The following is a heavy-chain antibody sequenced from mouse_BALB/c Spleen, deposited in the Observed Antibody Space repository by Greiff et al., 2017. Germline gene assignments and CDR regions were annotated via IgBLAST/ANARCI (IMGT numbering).Heavy chain of an antibody. CDR2: ILPGSGST. J-gene: IGHJ3*01. CDR3: ASGGWLLLFAY. D-gene: IGHD2-3*01. V-gene: IGHV1-9*01. Sequence: QVQLQQSGAELMKPGASVKISCKATGYTFSSYWIEWVKQRPGHGLEWIGEILPGSGSTNYNEKFKGKATFTADTSSNTAYRQLSSLTSEDTAVYYCASGGWLLLFAYWGQGTLVTVSA. CDR1: GYTFSSYW.